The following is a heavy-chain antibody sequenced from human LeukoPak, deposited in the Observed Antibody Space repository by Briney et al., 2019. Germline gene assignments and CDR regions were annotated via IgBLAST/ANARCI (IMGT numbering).Heavy chain of an antibody. CDR2: MCPSGRT. Sequence: SESLSLTCTVSNDSISSYCCSWVRHPPGRGLEWIGFMCPSGRTDYNHSLKSRVTMSIDTSKNQLSMELRFLTAADTAVYYCATSYDGKTAPYDLWGHGTLVTVSS. J-gene: IGHJ5*02. CDR3: ATSYDGKTAPYDL. D-gene: IGHD4-23*01. V-gene: IGHV4-4*08. CDR1: NDSISSYC.